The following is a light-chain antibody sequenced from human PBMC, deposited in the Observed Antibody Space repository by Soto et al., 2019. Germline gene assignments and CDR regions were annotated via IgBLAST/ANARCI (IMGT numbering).Light chain of an antibody. J-gene: IGKJ4*01. Sequence: EIVLTQSPGTLSLSPGERATLSCRASLSVSSSYLAWYQQKPGQAPRLLIYGASSRATGIPDRFSGSGSATDFTLTISRLEPDDFAVYYCQQYGRSPLTFGGGTKVEIK. CDR1: LSVSSSY. CDR3: QQYGRSPLT. CDR2: GAS. V-gene: IGKV3-20*01.